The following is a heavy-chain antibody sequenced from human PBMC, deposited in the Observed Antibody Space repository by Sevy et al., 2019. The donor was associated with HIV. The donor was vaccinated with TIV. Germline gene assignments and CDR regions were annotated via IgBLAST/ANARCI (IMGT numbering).Heavy chain of an antibody. CDR1: GYRIFNNW. J-gene: IGHJ3*01. V-gene: IGHV5-51*01. CDR3: ATGAHLPFDAFHV. Sequence: GGSLRLSCQGSGYRIFNNWVAWVRQMPGKGLEWMGMIYPGNSDTRYSPPFQGQVTISADNSIGTAYLQWSSLRASDTAIYFCATGAHLPFDAFHVWGQWTKVTVSS. D-gene: IGHD1-1*01. CDR2: IYPGNSDT.